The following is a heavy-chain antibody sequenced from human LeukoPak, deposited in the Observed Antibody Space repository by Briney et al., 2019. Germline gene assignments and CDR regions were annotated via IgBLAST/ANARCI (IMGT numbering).Heavy chain of an antibody. D-gene: IGHD6-19*01. J-gene: IGHJ5*02. Sequence: ASVKVSCKASGGTFSSYAISWVRQAPGQGLEWMGRIIPIFGTANYAQKFQGRVTITTDESTSTAYMELSSLRSEDTAVYYCARVDSSCWYMRWCDPWGQGTLVTVSS. CDR2: IIPIFGTA. V-gene: IGHV1-69*05. CDR3: ARVDSSCWYMRWCDP. CDR1: GGTFSSYA.